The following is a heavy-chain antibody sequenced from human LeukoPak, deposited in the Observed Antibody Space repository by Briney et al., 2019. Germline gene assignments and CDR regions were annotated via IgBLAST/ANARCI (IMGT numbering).Heavy chain of an antibody. CDR1: GFTFSDYY. Sequence: GGSLGLSCAASGFTFSDYYMSWIRQAPGKGLEWVSYISSSGSTIYYADSVKGRSTISRDNAKNSLYPQMNSLRAEDTAVYYCAKYSSSSGLGYWGQGTLVTVSS. CDR2: ISSSGSTI. CDR3: AKYSSSSGLGY. D-gene: IGHD6-6*01. J-gene: IGHJ4*02. V-gene: IGHV3-11*01.